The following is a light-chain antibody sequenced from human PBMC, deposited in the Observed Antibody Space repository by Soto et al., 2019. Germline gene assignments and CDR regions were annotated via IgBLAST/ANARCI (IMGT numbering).Light chain of an antibody. J-gene: IGLJ3*02. Sequence: QSAPTQPASVSGSPGQSITISCSGTRSDVGSDNFVSWYQQHPGKAPKLMIYGVSQRRSRTSNRFSGSKSGNTASLTISGLQAEDEADYHCCSYAGSSTCVFGGGTKLTVL. CDR3: CSYAGSSTCV. CDR2: GVS. V-gene: IGLV2-23*02. CDR1: RSDVGSDNF.